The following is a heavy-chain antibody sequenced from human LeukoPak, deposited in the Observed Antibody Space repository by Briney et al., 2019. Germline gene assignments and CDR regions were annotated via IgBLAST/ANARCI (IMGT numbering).Heavy chain of an antibody. CDR1: GGSITSGSYF. D-gene: IGHD2-21*02. V-gene: IGHV4-39*01. Sequence: SETLSLTCSVSGGSITSGSYFWGWIRQPPGKGLEWIGSMYYSGSTYYSPSLKSRVTISVDTSNNQFSLKLSSVTAADTAVYYCARGGFYCGGDCYVDYWGQGTLVTVSS. CDR2: MYYSGST. J-gene: IGHJ4*02. CDR3: ARGGFYCGGDCYVDY.